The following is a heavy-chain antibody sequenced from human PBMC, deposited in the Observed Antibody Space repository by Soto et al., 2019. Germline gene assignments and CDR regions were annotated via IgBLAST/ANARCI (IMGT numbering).Heavy chain of an antibody. D-gene: IGHD6-6*01. V-gene: IGHV4-34*01. CDR1: GGSFSGYY. J-gene: IGHJ4*02. CDR3: ADSIAARPQRAYDY. Sequence: SETLSLTCAVYGGSFSGYYWSWIRQPPGKGLEWIGEINHSGSTNYNPSLKSRVTISVDTSKNQFSLKLSSVTAADTAVYYCADSIAARPQRAYDYWGQGTLVTVSS. CDR2: INHSGST.